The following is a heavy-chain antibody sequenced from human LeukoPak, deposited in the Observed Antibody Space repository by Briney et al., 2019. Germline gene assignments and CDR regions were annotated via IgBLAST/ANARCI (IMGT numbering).Heavy chain of an antibody. CDR1: GGSISSYY. Sequence: SETLSLTCTISGGSISSYYWSWIRQPARKGLEWIGRIYTSGSTNYNPSLKSRVTMSVDTSKNQFSLKLSSVTAADTAVYYCARSTAKSRYYYYYYYMDVWRKGTTVTVSS. V-gene: IGHV4-4*07. D-gene: IGHD5-18*01. CDR2: IYTSGST. J-gene: IGHJ6*03. CDR3: ARSTAKSRYYYYYYYMDV.